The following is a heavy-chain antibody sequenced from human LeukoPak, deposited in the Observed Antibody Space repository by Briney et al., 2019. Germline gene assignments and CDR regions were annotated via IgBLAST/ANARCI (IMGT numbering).Heavy chain of an antibody. V-gene: IGHV4-59*01. CDR1: SGSIRTSY. D-gene: IGHD2-8*01. J-gene: IGHJ4*02. CDR2: IYYSGST. Sequence: PSETLSLTCTVSSGSIRTSYCSWIRQPPGKGLEWIGYIYYSGSTNYNPSLKSRVTISVDTSRNQFSLKLSSVTAAYTAVYYCARAPNPDFFDDWGQGTLVTVSS. CDR3: ARAPNPDFFDD.